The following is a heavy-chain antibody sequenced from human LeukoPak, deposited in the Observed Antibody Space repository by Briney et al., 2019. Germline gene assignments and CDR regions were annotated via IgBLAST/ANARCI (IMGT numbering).Heavy chain of an antibody. V-gene: IGHV3-21*01. J-gene: IGHJ4*02. D-gene: IGHD3-16*01. CDR3: ARDLSYYVWGSLSRGFDY. CDR1: GFTFSSYS. Sequence: GGSLRLSCAASGFTFSSYSMNWVRQAPGKGLEWVSSISSSSSYIYYADSVKGRFTISRDNAKNSLYLQMNSLRAEDTAVYYCARDLSYYVWGSLSRGFDYWGQGTLVTVSS. CDR2: ISSSSSYI.